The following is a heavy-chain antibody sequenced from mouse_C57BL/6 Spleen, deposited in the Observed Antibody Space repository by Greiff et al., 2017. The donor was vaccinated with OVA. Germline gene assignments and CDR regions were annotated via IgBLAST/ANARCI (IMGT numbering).Heavy chain of an antibody. CDR2: IWSGGST. CDR3: ASYSNSYYYAMDY. D-gene: IGHD2-5*01. J-gene: IGHJ4*01. Sequence: QVQLKESGPGLVQPSQSLSITCTVSGFSLTSYGVHWVRQSPGKGPEWLGVIWSGGSTDYNAAFISRLSISKDNSKSQVFFKMNSLQADDTAIYYCASYSNSYYYAMDYWGQGTSVTVSS. CDR1: GFSLTSYG. V-gene: IGHV2-2*01.